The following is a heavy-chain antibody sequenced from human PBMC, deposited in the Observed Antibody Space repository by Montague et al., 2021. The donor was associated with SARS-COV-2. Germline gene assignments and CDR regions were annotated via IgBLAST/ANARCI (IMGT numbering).Heavy chain of an antibody. Sequence: SLRLSCAASGFTFSSYWMSWVRQAPGKGLEWVANIKQDGSEKYYVDSVKGRFTISRDSAKNSLYLQMNSLRAEDTAVYYCARDTYYYGSGSYYYGMDVWGQGTTVTVSS. CDR2: IKQDGSEK. D-gene: IGHD3-10*01. V-gene: IGHV3-7*01. CDR1: GFTFSSYW. J-gene: IGHJ6*02. CDR3: ARDTYYYGSGSYYYGMDV.